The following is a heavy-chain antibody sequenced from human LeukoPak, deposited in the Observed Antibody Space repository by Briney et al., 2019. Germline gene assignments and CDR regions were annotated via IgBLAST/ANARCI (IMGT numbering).Heavy chain of an antibody. CDR1: GDSVSSKNGA. V-gene: IGHV6-1*01. CDR3: ARDFGTTGWHTFDY. CDR2: TYYRSKWYN. J-gene: IGHJ4*02. D-gene: IGHD6-19*01. Sequence: SQTLSLTCVVSGDSVSSKNGAWNWIRQSPSRGLEWLGRTYYRSKWYNDYAESMEGRMTISQDTSKNQYSLHLNSVTPDDAAVYYCARDFGTTGWHTFDYWGQGTLVSVSS.